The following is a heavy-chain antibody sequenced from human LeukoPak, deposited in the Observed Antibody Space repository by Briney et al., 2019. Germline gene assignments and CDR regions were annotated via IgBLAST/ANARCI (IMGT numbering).Heavy chain of an antibody. V-gene: IGHV4-4*02. CDR2: IYHSGST. CDR3: ARADYYDSSGHESFFDY. Sequence: SETLSLTCAVSGGSISSTNWWSWVRQPPGKGLEWIGEIYHSGSTNYNPSLKSRVTISVDKSKNQFSLKLSSVTAADTAVYYCARADYYDSSGHESFFDYWGQGTLVTVSS. CDR1: GGSISSTNW. J-gene: IGHJ4*02. D-gene: IGHD3-22*01.